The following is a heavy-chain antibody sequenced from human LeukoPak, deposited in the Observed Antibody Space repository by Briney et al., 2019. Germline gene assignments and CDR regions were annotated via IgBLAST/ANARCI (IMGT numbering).Heavy chain of an antibody. V-gene: IGHV6-1*01. CDR3: ARGAYEDSPNWFDP. D-gene: IGHD3-22*01. CDR2: TYYRSKWYN. J-gene: IGHJ5*02. CDR1: GDSVSSNSVA. Sequence: SQTLSLTCAISGDSVSSNSVAWNWIRQSPSRGLEWLGRTYYRSKWYNDYAVSVKSRITINPDTSKNQFSLQLNSVTAADTAVYYCARGAYEDSPNWFDPWGQGTLVTVSS.